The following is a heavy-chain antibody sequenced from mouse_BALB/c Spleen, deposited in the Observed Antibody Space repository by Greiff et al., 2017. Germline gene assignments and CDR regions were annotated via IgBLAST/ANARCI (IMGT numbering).Heavy chain of an antibody. J-gene: IGHJ2*01. Sequence: DVKLQESGAELVKPGASVKCSCTAPGFNIKAPYMPWVKQRPEQGLEWIGRIDPANGNTKYDPKFQGKATITADTSSNTAYLQLSSLTSEDTAVYYCARRAHYYGSRGDYFDYWGQGTTLTVSS. CDR1: GFNIKAPY. CDR3: ARRAHYYGSRGDYFDY. CDR2: IDPANGNT. D-gene: IGHD1-1*01. V-gene: IGHV14-3*02.